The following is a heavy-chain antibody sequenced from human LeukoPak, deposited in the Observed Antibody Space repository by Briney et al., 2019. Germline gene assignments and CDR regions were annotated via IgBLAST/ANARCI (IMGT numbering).Heavy chain of an antibody. Sequence: SVKVSCKASGYTFTNYGITWVRQAPGQGLEWMGIINPSGGSTSYAQKFQGRVTMTRDTSTSTVYMELSSLRSEDTAVYYCARDRRLLDYWGQGTLVTVSS. V-gene: IGHV1-46*01. J-gene: IGHJ4*02. CDR2: INPSGGST. CDR3: ARDRRLLDY. CDR1: GYTFTNYG. D-gene: IGHD5-24*01.